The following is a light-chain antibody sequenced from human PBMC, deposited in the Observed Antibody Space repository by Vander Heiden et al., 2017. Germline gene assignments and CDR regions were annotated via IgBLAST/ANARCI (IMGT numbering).Light chain of an antibody. V-gene: IGKV3-20*01. CDR3: HQYGSAPRT. J-gene: IGKJ1*01. CDR2: ATY. Sequence: EVVLTQSPGTLPLFPGERATLSCRASQSVSSSYLAWYQHKPGQAPRLLIFATYSRATGIPDRFSGSGSGTDFTLTISRLEPEDSALYFCHQYGSAPRTFGQGTKVEI. CDR1: QSVSSSY.